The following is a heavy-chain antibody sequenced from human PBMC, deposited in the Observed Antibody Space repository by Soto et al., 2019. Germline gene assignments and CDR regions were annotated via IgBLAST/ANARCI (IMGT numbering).Heavy chain of an antibody. CDR2: IIGSSSNI. CDR1: GXTFTSYS. Sequence: GSLRLSCAVSGXTFTSYSMSWVRQAPGKGLEWVSFIIGSSSNIDYADSVKGRFTISRDNSKNTLYLQMNSLRADDTAIYHCAKDRGNSGWGSIFDNWGQGTPVTVSS. CDR3: AKDRGNSGWGSIFDN. V-gene: IGHV3-23*01. J-gene: IGHJ4*02. D-gene: IGHD6-19*01.